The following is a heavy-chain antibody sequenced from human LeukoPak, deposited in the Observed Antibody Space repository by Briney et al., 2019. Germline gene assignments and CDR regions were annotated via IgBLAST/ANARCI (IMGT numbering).Heavy chain of an antibody. CDR1: GFTVITND. CDR3: ARGVEPLAANTLAY. D-gene: IGHD1-14*01. CDR2: LYSDYNT. Sequence: PGGSLRLSCAASGFTVITNDMAWVRQAPGKGLEGVSVLYSDYNTKYADSVQRRFTISRDNSKNTLYLEMNSLSPDDTAVYYCARGVEPLAANTLAYWGQGTLVTVSS. J-gene: IGHJ4*02. V-gene: IGHV3-53*01.